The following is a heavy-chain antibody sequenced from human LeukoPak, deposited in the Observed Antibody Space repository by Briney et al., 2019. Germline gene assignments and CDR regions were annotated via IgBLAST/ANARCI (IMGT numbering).Heavy chain of an antibody. J-gene: IGHJ4*02. Sequence: ASVKVSCKVSGYTLTELSMHWVRRATGQGLEWMGWMNPNSGNTGYAQKFQGRVTMTRNTSISTAYMELSSLRSEDTAVYYCARARDYVWGSYPDWGQGTLVTVSS. V-gene: IGHV1-8*01. CDR2: MNPNSGNT. CDR1: GYTLTELS. CDR3: ARARDYVWGSYPD. D-gene: IGHD3-16*02.